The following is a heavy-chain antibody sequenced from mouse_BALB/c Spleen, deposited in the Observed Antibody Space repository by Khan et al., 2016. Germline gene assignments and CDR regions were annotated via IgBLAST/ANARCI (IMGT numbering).Heavy chain of an antibody. CDR3: ARLTPYAMDY. J-gene: IGHJ4*01. CDR2: ISSGSITI. D-gene: IGHD4-1*01. Sequence: EVELVESGGGLVQPGGSRKVSCAASGFTFSSFGMHWVRQAPEKGLEWVAYISSGSITIYYADTVKGRITISRDNPKNTLFLQMTGLTSEDTAMYYCARLTPYAMDYWGQGTSVTVSS. CDR1: GFTFSSFG. V-gene: IGHV5-17*02.